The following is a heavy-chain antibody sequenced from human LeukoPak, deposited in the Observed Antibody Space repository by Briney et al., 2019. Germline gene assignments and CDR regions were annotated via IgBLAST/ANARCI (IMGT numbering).Heavy chain of an antibody. V-gene: IGHV4-4*02. D-gene: IGHD2-2*01. CDR2: VHLNGAT. J-gene: IGHJ4*02. CDR1: GGSIITTNW. Sequence: PSETLSLTCAVSGGSIITTNWWSWVRQPPGKGLEWIGEVHLNGATNYNPSLESRVSMSIDKSKSQFSLKLTSVTAADTAVYYCARLGIGVVPSAMLGDYYFDYWGQGTLVTVSS. CDR3: ARLGIGVVPSAMLGDYYFDY.